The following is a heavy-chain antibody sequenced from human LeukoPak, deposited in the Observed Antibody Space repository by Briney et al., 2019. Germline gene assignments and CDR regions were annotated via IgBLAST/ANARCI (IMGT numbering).Heavy chain of an antibody. J-gene: IGHJ4*02. CDR2: INWNGGST. Sequence: GGSLRLSCAASGFTFYDYGMSWVRQAPGKGLEWVSGINWNGGSTDYADSVKGGFTISRDNDKNSLYLQMNSLRAEDTALYYCARVGTYYDILAGYYSTYFDCWGQGTLVTVSS. CDR1: GFTFYDYG. V-gene: IGHV3-20*04. CDR3: ARVGTYYDILAGYYSTYFDC. D-gene: IGHD3-9*01.